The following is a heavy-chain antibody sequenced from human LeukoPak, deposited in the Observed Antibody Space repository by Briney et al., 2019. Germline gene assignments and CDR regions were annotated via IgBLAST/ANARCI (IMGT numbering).Heavy chain of an antibody. CDR3: AKGERWLPFDY. CDR2: ISSSSSYI. V-gene: IGHV3-21*01. CDR1: GFTFSSYS. D-gene: IGHD6-19*01. Sequence: GGSLRLSCAASGFTFSSYSMNWVRQAPGRGLEWVSSISSSSSYIYYADSVKGRFTISRDNAKNSLYLQMNSLRAEDTAVYYCAKGERWLPFDYWGQGTLVTVSS. J-gene: IGHJ4*02.